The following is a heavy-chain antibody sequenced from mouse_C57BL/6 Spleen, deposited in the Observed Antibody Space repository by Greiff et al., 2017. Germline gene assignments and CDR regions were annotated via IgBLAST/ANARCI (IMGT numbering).Heavy chain of an antibody. CDR1: GYTFTSYW. V-gene: IGHV1-64*01. D-gene: IGHD1-1*01. CDR3: AREALYGSRQRFDY. J-gene: IGHJ2*01. CDR2: IHPNSGST. Sequence: QVQLQQPGAELVKPGASVKLSCKASGYTFTSYWMHWVKQRPGQGLEWIGMIHPNSGSTNYNEKFKSKATLTVDKSSSTAYMQLSSLTSEDSAVYYCAREALYGSRQRFDYWGQGTTLTVSS.